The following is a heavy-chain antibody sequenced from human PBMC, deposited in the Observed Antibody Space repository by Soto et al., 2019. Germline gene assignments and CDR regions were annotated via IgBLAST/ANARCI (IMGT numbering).Heavy chain of an antibody. D-gene: IGHD3-3*01. V-gene: IGHV3-48*02. J-gene: IGHJ6*02. CDR3: ARDGGGGLLGVAGMDV. CDR1: GFTFSNYN. Sequence: EVQLVESGGGLAEHGGSLRLSCAASGFTFSNYNMNWVRQAPGKGLEWLSYISRSRSSSAVYYADSVQGRFTISRDNAKNSLYLQMNSLRDGDTAVYYCARDGGGGLLGVAGMDVLGQGTTVTVSS. CDR2: ISRSRSSSAV.